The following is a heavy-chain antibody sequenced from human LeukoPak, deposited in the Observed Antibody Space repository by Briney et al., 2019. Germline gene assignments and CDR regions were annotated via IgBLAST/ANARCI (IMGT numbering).Heavy chain of an antibody. D-gene: IGHD2-8*01. CDR2: ISSSSSYI. V-gene: IGHV3-21*01. Sequence: GGSLRLSCAASGFTFSSYSMNWVRQAPGKGPEWVSSISSSSSYIYYADSVKGRFTISRDNAKNSLYLQMNSLRAEDTAVYYCARDRTNAAFDIWGQGTMVTVSS. CDR1: GFTFSSYS. CDR3: ARDRTNAAFDI. J-gene: IGHJ3*02.